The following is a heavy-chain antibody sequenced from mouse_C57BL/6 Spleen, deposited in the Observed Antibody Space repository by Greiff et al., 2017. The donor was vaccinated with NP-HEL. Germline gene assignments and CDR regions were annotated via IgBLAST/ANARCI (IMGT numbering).Heavy chain of an antibody. D-gene: IGHD1-1*01. J-gene: IGHJ2*01. Sequence: QVQLKESGAELVKPGASVKMSCKASGYTFTSYWITWVKQRPGQGLEWIGDIYPGSGSTNYNEKFKSKATLTVDTSSSTAYMQLSSLTSEDSAVYYCAITTVVAYYFDYWGQGTTLTVSS. V-gene: IGHV1-55*01. CDR2: IYPGSGST. CDR1: GYTFTSYW. CDR3: AITTVVAYYFDY.